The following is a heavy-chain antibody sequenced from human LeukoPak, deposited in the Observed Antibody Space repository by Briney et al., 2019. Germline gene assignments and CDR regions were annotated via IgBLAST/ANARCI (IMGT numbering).Heavy chain of an antibody. J-gene: IGHJ5*01. CDR1: GGSFSGYY. V-gene: IGHV4-34*01. D-gene: IGHD3-9*01. CDR2: INHSGST. CDR3: ARLGDDILTGYPAAWLDS. Sequence: SETLSLTCAVYGGSFSGYYWSWIRQPPGKGLEWIGEINHSGSTNYNPSLKSRVTISVDTSKNQFSLKLSSVTAADTAVYYCARLGDDILTGYPAAWLDSWGPGTLVTVSS.